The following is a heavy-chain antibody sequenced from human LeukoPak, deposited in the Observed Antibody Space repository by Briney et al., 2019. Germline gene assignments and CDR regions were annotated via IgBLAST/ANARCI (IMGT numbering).Heavy chain of an antibody. J-gene: IGHJ4*02. CDR3: ARGAAAGRSVFDY. CDR1: GFTFSSYA. CDR2: ISYDGSNK. Sequence: PGRSLRLSCAASGFTFSSYAMHWVRQAPGKGLEWVAVISYDGSNKYYADSVKGRFTISRDNSKNTLYLQMNSLRAEDTAVYYCARGAAAGRSVFDYWGQGTLVIVSS. D-gene: IGHD6-13*01. V-gene: IGHV3-30*04.